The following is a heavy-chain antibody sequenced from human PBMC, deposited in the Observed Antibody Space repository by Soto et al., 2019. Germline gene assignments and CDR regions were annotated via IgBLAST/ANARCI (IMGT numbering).Heavy chain of an antibody. V-gene: IGHV3-7*01. CDR1: GFTFSSYW. Sequence: EVPLVESGGGLVQPGGSLRLSCAASGFTFSSYWMSWVRQAPGKGLEWVANIKEDGSDRYYVDSVKGRFTISRDNDKNSVYLQMDSLRAEDTAVYHCERGAVAYATYFDYWGQGTLVTVSS. D-gene: IGHD4-17*01. J-gene: IGHJ4*02. CDR2: IKEDGSDR. CDR3: ERGAVAYATYFDY.